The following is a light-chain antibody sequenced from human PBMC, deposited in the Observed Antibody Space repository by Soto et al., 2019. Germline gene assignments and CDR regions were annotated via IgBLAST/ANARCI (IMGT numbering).Light chain of an antibody. Sequence: QSVLAQPDSVSGSPGQSITISCTGTSGFVGSFSLVSWYQQHPGKAPKVMISEGHRRPSGVPDRFSASTSVNSASLTISGLQADHEADYYCCLYIGATTYVFGTGTKVTVL. V-gene: IGLV2-23*01. CDR1: SGFVGSFSL. CDR2: EGH. J-gene: IGLJ1*01. CDR3: CLYIGATTYV.